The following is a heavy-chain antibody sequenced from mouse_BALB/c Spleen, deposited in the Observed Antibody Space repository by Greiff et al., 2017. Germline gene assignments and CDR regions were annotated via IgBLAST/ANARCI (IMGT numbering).Heavy chain of an antibody. Sequence: EVQLQQSGPGLVKPSQSLSLTCTVTGYSITSDYAWNWIRQFPGNKLEWMGYISYSGSTSYNPSLKSRISITRDTSKNQFFLQLNSVTTEDTATYYCASLYDYPYAMDYWGQGTSVTVSS. CDR2: ISYSGST. CDR3: ASLYDYPYAMDY. D-gene: IGHD2-4*01. CDR1: GYSITSDYA. V-gene: IGHV3-2*02. J-gene: IGHJ4*01.